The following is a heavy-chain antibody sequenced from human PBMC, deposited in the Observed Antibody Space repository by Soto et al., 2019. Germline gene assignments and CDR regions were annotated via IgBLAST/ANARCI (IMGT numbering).Heavy chain of an antibody. CDR1: GDTSSRYG. CDR2: ITPITGTA. V-gene: IGHV1-69*01. J-gene: IGHJ6*02. D-gene: IGHD1-7*01. Sequence: QVQLVQSGAEVKKPGSSVKVSCKTSGDTSSRYGISWVRQPPGQGLEWLGGITPITGTANYAQTFQDRVTITADESTSTAYMELSSLRSEDTAIYYGARVRSHWNFGFYHYGLDVWGQGTTVTVSS. CDR3: ARVRSHWNFGFYHYGLDV.